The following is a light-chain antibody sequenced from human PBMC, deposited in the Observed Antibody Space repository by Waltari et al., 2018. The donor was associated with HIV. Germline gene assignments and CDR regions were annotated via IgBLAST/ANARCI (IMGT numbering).Light chain of an antibody. Sequence: QSVLTQPPSASGAPGQRVTISCTGSSSTIGAGYDVHWYQQLPGTAHKLLIYGNSHRPSGVTYRFSGSKSGTSAALAITGLQAEDEADYYWQSYDSSLSGSVFGGGTKLTVL. CDR2: GNS. J-gene: IGLJ3*02. V-gene: IGLV1-40*01. CDR3: QSYDSSLSGSV. CDR1: SSTIGAGYD.